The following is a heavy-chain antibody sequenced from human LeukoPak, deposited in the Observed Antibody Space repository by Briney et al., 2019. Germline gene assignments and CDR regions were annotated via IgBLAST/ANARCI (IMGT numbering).Heavy chain of an antibody. Sequence: GGSLRLSCAASGLTFSNYAISWVRQAPGKGLEWVSSISGSGGNTYFADSVKGRFTVSRDNSKNTLCLQMDSLRAEDTALYYCAKLFRDILTGWNAFDIWGQGTMVTVSS. V-gene: IGHV3-23*01. CDR3: AKLFRDILTGWNAFDI. CDR2: ISGSGGNT. CDR1: GLTFSNYA. J-gene: IGHJ3*02. D-gene: IGHD3-9*01.